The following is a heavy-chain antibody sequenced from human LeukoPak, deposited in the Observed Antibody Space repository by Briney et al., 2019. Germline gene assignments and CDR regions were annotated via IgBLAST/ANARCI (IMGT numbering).Heavy chain of an antibody. V-gene: IGHV3-9*01. Sequence: GGSLRLSCVASGFTFNNYAMHWVRQAPGKGLEWVSGLTWNSGRIEYADSVQGRFVISRDNGKNSLYLQMNTLRAEGTALYYCVKGRYYYDSSGYYAGGDWFDPWGQGTLVTVSS. CDR2: LTWNSGRI. D-gene: IGHD3-22*01. CDR1: GFTFNNYA. J-gene: IGHJ5*02. CDR3: VKGRYYYDSSGYYAGGDWFDP.